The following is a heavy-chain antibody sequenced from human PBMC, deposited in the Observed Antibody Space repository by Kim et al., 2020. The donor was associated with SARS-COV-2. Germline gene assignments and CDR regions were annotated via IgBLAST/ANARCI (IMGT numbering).Heavy chain of an antibody. CDR3: ARTGYSNNWIDFDY. CDR1: GFTFSDYY. V-gene: IGHV3-11*01. J-gene: IGHJ4*02. CDR2: ISSSGSTI. D-gene: IGHD6-13*01. Sequence: GGSLRLSCAASGFTFSDYYMSWIRQTPGKGLEWVSSISSSGSTIYYADSVKGRFTISRDNAKNSLYLQMSSLRADDTSVYYCARTGYSNNWIDFDYWGQGTLVTVSS.